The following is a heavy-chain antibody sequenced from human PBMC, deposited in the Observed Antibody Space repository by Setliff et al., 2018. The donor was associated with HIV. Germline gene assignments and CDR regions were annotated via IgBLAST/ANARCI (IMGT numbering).Heavy chain of an antibody. J-gene: IGHJ6*03. CDR3: ARGVASYYYYMDV. Sequence: SETLSLTCTVSGGSISINSYYWGWIRQPPGKGLEWIGHIYTSGSTNYNPSLKSRVTISVDTSKNQFSLKLSSVTAADTAVYYCARGVASYYYYMDVWGKGTTVTVSS. V-gene: IGHV4-61*05. CDR2: IYTSGST. CDR1: GGSISINSYY. D-gene: IGHD5-12*01.